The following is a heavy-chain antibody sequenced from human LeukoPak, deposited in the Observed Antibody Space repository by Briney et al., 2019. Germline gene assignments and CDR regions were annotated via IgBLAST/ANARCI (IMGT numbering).Heavy chain of an antibody. CDR1: GGSISSGGYY. J-gene: IGHJ3*02. V-gene: IGHV4-31*11. Sequence: SGTLSLTCAVSGGSISSGGYYWSWIRQHPGKGLEWIGYIYYSGSTYYNPSLKSRVTISVDTSKNQFSLKLSSVTAADTAVYYCARVTMIQTFDIWGQGTMVTVSS. CDR2: IYYSGST. D-gene: IGHD3-22*01. CDR3: ARVTMIQTFDI.